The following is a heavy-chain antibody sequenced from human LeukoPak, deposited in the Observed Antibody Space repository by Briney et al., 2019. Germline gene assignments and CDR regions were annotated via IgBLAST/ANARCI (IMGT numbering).Heavy chain of an antibody. V-gene: IGHV3-23*01. CDR3: AKEGWLRLNPYYYYYMDV. J-gene: IGHJ6*03. D-gene: IGHD5-12*01. CDR1: GFTFSSYA. CDR2: ISGSGGST. Sequence: PGGPLRLSCAASGFTFSSYAMSWVRQAPGKGLEWVSAISGSGGSTYYADSVKGRFTISRDNSKNTLYLQMNSLRAEDTAVYYCAKEGWLRLNPYYYYYMDVWGKGTTVTVSS.